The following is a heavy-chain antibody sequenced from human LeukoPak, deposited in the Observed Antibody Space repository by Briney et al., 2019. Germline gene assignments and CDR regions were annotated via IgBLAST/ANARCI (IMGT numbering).Heavy chain of an antibody. CDR3: SMGRYDSSGYEGAYFDY. J-gene: IGHJ4*02. D-gene: IGHD3-22*01. CDR1: GGTFNNSA. V-gene: IGHV1-69*05. CDR2: ITPLFGTE. Sequence: SVKVSCKTSGGTFNNSAISWVRQAPGQGLEWLGGITPLFGTEGYAQKFQGRVTITKDESTRTVYLELTSLTSDDTAVYYCSMGRYDSSGYEGAYFDYWGQGTLVTVSS.